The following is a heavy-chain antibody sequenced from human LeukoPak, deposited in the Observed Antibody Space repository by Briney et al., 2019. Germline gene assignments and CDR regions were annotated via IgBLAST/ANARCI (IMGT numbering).Heavy chain of an antibody. CDR3: ASGEETVAGTLLPYYYGMDV. Sequence: PGGSLRLSCAASGFSFSSYSMNWVRQAPGKGLEWVAVISYDGSNKYYADSVKGRFTISRDNSKNTLYLQMNSLRAEDTAVYYCASGEETVAGTLLPYYYGMDVWGQGTTVTVSS. V-gene: IGHV3-30*03. CDR2: ISYDGSNK. CDR1: GFSFSSYS. J-gene: IGHJ6*02. D-gene: IGHD6-19*01.